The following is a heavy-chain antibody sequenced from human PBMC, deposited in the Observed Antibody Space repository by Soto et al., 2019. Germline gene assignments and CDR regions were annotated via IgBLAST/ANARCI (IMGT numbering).Heavy chain of an antibody. J-gene: IGHJ4*02. D-gene: IGHD3-22*01. CDR1: GFTFSSYA. V-gene: IGHV3-23*01. CDR2: ISDDGANT. CDR3: AKDHLYDSSGSTFDY. Sequence: GSLRLSCAASGFTFSSYAMNWVRQAPGKGLEWVSVISDDGANTYYADSVMGRFTISRDNSKNTLYLQMNSLRAEDTAVYYCAKDHLYDSSGSTFDYWGQGTLVTVSS.